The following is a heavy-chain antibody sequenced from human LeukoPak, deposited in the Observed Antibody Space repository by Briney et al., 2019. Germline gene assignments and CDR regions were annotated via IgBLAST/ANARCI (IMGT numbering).Heavy chain of an antibody. CDR2: IDSSGGYM. V-gene: IGHV3-21*06. CDR3: LRGDRRDY. J-gene: IGHJ4*02. Sequence: PGGSLRLSCVASGFAFSRSWMSWVRQAPGKGLEWVSSIDSSGGYMFYADSVKGRFIISRDNAKDSLYLQMNSLRVEDTAVYYCLRGDRRDYWGQGTLVTVSS. CDR1: GFAFSRSW.